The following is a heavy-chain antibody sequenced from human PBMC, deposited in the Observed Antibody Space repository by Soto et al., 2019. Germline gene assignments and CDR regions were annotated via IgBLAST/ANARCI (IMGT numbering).Heavy chain of an antibody. D-gene: IGHD6-13*01. V-gene: IGHV4-34*01. CDR1: GGSFSGYY. CDR2: INHSGST. Sequence: SATLSLTCAVYGGSFSGYYWSWIRQPPGKGLEWIVEINHSGSTNYNPSLKSRVTISVDTSKNQFSLKLSSVTAADTAVYCCARDWGIAAPNWFDPWGQGTLVT. CDR3: ARDWGIAAPNWFDP. J-gene: IGHJ5*02.